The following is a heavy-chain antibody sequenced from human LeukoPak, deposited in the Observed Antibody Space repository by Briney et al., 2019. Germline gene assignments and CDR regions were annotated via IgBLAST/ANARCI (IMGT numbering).Heavy chain of an antibody. V-gene: IGHV1-2*02. Sequence: PEASVKVSCKASGYTFTGYYMHWVRQAPGQGLEWMGWINPNSGGTNYAQKFRGRVTMTRDTSISTAYMELSRLRSDDTAVYYCARGDWTYYGSGSYYLYWGQGTLVTVSS. CDR3: ARGDWTYYGSGSYYLY. CDR1: GYTFTGYY. D-gene: IGHD3-10*01. J-gene: IGHJ4*02. CDR2: INPNSGGT.